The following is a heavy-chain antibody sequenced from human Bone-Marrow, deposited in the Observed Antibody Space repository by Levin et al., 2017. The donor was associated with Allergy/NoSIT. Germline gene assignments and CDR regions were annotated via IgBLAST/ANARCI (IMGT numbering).Heavy chain of an antibody. Sequence: ASVKVSCKASGYTFTSYDVHWVRQATGQGLEWMGWMDPNSGHTGYSQKFQGRVTLTRDTSITTSYMELSSLEYEDTAVYYCATTVGGTWDYSDYWGQGTLVTVSS. D-gene: IGHD4-11*01. CDR2: MDPNSGHT. J-gene: IGHJ4*02. CDR1: GYTFTSYD. CDR3: ATTVGGTWDYSDY. V-gene: IGHV1-8*02.